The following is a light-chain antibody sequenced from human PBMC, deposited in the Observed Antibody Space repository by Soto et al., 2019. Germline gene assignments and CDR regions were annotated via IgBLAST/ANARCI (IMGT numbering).Light chain of an antibody. V-gene: IGKV1-33*01. J-gene: IGKJ5*01. CDR2: DAS. CDR3: QQFYGLPIT. Sequence: DIQMTQSPSALSASVGDRVTITCQASQDISDVLNWYQQQPGKAPKVLIYDASKLQTGVPSRFSGRGSGKDFTFTISSLQPDDSGTYYCQQFYGLPITFGHGTRLEIK. CDR1: QDISDV.